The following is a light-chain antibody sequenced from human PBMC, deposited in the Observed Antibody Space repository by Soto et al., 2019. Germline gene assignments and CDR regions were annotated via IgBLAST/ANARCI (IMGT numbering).Light chain of an antibody. CDR1: QSVSSNY. J-gene: IGKJ2*01. CDR2: GAS. CDR3: QQYGNSPYA. Sequence: EIVLTQSPGTLSLSPGERATLSCRASQSVSSNYLAWYQQKSGQAPRLLIYGASSSATGIPDRFSGSGSGRDFTLPLSKLGPGDFAVYYCQQYGNSPYAFGQGTELEI. V-gene: IGKV3-20*01.